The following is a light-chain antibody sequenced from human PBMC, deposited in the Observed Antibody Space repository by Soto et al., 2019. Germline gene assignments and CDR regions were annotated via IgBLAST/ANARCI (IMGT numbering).Light chain of an antibody. V-gene: IGLV1-44*01. CDR3: AAWDDSVYWV. J-gene: IGLJ3*02. CDR1: SSNIGSNT. CDR2: VND. Sequence: QLVLTQPPSASGTPGQSVTISCSGSSSNIGSNTVNWYQHLPGTAPKLLIYVNDERPSGVPDRFSGSKSGTSASLAISGLQSEDEADYYCAAWDDSVYWVFGGGTRLTVL.